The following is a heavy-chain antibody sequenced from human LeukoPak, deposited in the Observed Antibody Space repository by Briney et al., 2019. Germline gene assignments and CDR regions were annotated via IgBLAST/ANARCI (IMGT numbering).Heavy chain of an antibody. Sequence: SETLSLTCAVYGGSFSGYYWSWIRQPPGKGLEWIGEINHSGSTNYNPSLKSRVTISVDTSKNQFSLKLSSVTAADTAVYYCARKGQRGGIAAAPFDYWGQGTLVTVSS. CDR1: GGSFSGYY. CDR3: ARKGQRGGIAAAPFDY. CDR2: INHSGST. J-gene: IGHJ4*02. V-gene: IGHV4-34*01. D-gene: IGHD6-13*01.